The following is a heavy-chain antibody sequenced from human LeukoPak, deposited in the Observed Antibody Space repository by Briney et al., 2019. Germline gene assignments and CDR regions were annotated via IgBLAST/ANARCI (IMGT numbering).Heavy chain of an antibody. V-gene: IGHV3-74*01. D-gene: IGHD1-26*01. J-gene: IGHJ3*02. CDR3: ARVEVVGATQGAYDAFDI. CDR1: GFTFSSYA. Sequence: GGSLRLSCAASGFTFSSYAMNWVRQAPGKGLVWVSRINSDRSSTRYADSVKGRFTISRDNAKNTLYLQMNSLRADDTAVYYCARVEVVGATQGAYDAFDIWGQGTMVTVSS. CDR2: INSDRSST.